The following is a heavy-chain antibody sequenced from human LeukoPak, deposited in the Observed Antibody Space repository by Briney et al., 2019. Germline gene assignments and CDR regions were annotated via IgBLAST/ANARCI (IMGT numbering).Heavy chain of an antibody. CDR2: ISGSGGST. Sequence: GGSLRLSCAASGFTFSSYAMSWVRQAPGKGLEWVSAISGSGGSTYYADSVKGRFTISRDNSKNTLYLQMNSLRAEDTAVYYCAKDPNSGSYTAGGYWGQGTLVTVSS. D-gene: IGHD1-26*01. V-gene: IGHV3-23*01. J-gene: IGHJ4*01. CDR1: GFTFSSYA. CDR3: AKDPNSGSYTAGGY.